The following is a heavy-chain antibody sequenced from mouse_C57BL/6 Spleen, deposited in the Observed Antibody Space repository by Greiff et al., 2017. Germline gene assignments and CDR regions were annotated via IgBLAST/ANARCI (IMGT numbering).Heavy chain of an antibody. D-gene: IGHD1-2*01. CDR2: IYPGSGST. CDR1: GYTFTSYW. Sequence: VKLQQPGAELVKPGASVKMSCKASGYTFTSYWITWVKQRPGQGLAWIGDIYPGSGSTNYNEKFKSKATLTVDTSSSTAYMQLSSLTSEDSAVYYCARDYYGQGDFDYWGQGTTLTVSS. J-gene: IGHJ2*01. V-gene: IGHV1-55*01. CDR3: ARDYYGQGDFDY.